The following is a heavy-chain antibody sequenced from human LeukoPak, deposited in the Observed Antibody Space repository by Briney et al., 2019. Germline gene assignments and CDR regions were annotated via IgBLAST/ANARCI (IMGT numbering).Heavy chain of an antibody. CDR2: INPNSGGT. D-gene: IGHD7-27*01. CDR1: GYTFTGYY. CDR3: ARTQLGRAFDI. J-gene: IGHJ3*02. V-gene: IGHV1-2*02. Sequence: GASVKVSCKASGYTFTGYYMHWVRQAPGQGLEWMGWINPNSGGTNYAQKFQGRVTQTRDTSISTAYMELNRLSSDDTAVYYCARTQLGRAFDIWGQGTMVTVSS.